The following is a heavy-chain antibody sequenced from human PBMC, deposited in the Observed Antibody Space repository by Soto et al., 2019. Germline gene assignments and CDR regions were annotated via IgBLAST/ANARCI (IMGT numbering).Heavy chain of an antibody. Sequence: QVPLVQSGAEVQKPGSSVKVSCKTAGGTFNSYAIFWVRQAPGQGLEWMGGIIPALDRPHYAQSFQGRLTLSADMSTSTAHMDLSSLRSEDTAVYYCARGGAGYLDLWCQGTLVTVSS. V-gene: IGHV1-69*06. D-gene: IGHD3-16*01. J-gene: IGHJ4*02. CDR2: IIPALDRP. CDR3: ARGGAGYLDL. CDR1: GGTFNSYA.